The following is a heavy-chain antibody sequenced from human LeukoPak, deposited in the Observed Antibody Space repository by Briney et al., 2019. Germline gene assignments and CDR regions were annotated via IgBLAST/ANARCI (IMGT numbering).Heavy chain of an antibody. CDR1: GFTFSSYW. D-gene: IGHD3-22*01. J-gene: IGHJ1*01. V-gene: IGHV3-74*01. CDR3: ARAPSEIGGYYPEYFRH. Sequence: GGSLRLSCAASGFTFSSYWMHWVRQIPGKGLVWVSRIKSDGSTNYADSVKGRFTVSRDNAKNTLSLQMNSLRAEDTGVYYCARAPSEIGGYYPEYFRHWGQGTLVTVSS. CDR2: IKSDGST.